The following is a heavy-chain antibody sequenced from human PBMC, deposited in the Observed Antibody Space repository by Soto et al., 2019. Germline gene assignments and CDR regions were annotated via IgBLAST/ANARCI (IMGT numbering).Heavy chain of an antibody. CDR3: ATWQGSLNFPY. CDR2: IWDDGRRK. Sequence: QAQLVESGGGVVQPGRSLRLSCAASGFTFSRYGMHWVRQAPGKGLEWVAAIWDDGRRKDYAESVKDRLFISRDNSKHTLYLQLDSLRPEDTVVYYCATWQGSLNFPYWGQGTLVTVSP. V-gene: IGHV3-33*01. J-gene: IGHJ4*02. CDR1: GFTFSRYG.